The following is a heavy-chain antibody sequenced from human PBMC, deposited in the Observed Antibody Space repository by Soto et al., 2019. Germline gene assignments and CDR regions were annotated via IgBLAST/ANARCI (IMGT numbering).Heavy chain of an antibody. V-gene: IGHV1-18*01. CDR1: GYTFTSYG. CDR2: ISAYNGNT. CDR3: ARVILMGPWGRYYGMDV. J-gene: IGHJ6*02. D-gene: IGHD3-9*01. Sequence: ASVKVSCKASGYTFTSYGISWVRQAPGQGLEWMGWISAYNGNTNYAQKLQGRVTMTTCTSTSTAYMELRSLRSDDTAVYYCARVILMGPWGRYYGMDVWGQGTTVTVSS.